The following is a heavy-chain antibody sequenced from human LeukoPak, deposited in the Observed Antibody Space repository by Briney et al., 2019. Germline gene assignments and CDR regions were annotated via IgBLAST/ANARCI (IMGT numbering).Heavy chain of an antibody. D-gene: IGHD3-22*01. CDR3: AREGPMITDRYFDY. Sequence: PSETLSLTCTVTGGSISSGDYYWSWIRQPPGKGLEWIGYIYYSGSTNYNPSLKSRVTISVDTSKNQFSLKPSSVTAADTAVAYFAREGPMITDRYFDYWGQGTLVTVSS. CDR1: GGSISSGDYY. CDR2: IYYSGST. V-gene: IGHV4-61*08. J-gene: IGHJ4*02.